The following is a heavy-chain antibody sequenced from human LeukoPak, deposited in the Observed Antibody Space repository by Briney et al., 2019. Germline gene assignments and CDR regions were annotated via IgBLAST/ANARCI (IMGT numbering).Heavy chain of an antibody. J-gene: IGHJ4*02. D-gene: IGHD5-18*01. CDR1: GGTFSSYA. V-gene: IGHV1-69*06. Sequence: GASVKVSCKASGGTFSSYAISWVRQAPGQGLEWMGGTIPIFGTANYAQKFQGRVTITADKSTSTAYMELSSLRSEDTAVYYCAATTPGYSYGLGYWGQGTLVTVSS. CDR3: AATTPGYSYGLGY. CDR2: TIPIFGTA.